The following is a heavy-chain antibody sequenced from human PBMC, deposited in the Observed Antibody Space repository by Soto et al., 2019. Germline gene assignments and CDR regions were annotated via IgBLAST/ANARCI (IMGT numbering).Heavy chain of an antibody. CDR3: ARDYYRFNSGYGFSMDV. V-gene: IGHV3-30-3*01. Sequence: QVKLVESEGSVVQPGRSLRLSCAASGFTFSSYAMHWVRQAPGKGLEWVAVISYDGSNKYYADSVKGRFTISRDNSKNTLYLQTNSLRAEDTAVYYCARDYYRFNSGYGFSMDVWGQGTTVTVSS. J-gene: IGHJ6*02. D-gene: IGHD5-12*01. CDR1: GFTFSSYA. CDR2: ISYDGSNK.